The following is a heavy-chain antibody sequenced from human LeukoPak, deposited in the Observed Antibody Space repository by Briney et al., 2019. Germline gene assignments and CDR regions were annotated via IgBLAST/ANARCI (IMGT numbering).Heavy chain of an antibody. D-gene: IGHD1-7*01. CDR1: GFTFSSYS. Sequence: SGGSLRLSCAASGFTFSSYSMNWVRQAPGKGLEWVSSISSSSSYIYYADSVKGRFTISRHNSKNTLYLQMNSLRAEDTAVYYCAKLTGTNYWGQGTLVTVSS. V-gene: IGHV3-21*04. J-gene: IGHJ4*02. CDR2: ISSSSSYI. CDR3: AKLTGTNY.